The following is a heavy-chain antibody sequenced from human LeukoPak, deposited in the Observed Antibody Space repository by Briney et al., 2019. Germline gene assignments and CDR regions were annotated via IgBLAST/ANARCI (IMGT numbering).Heavy chain of an antibody. V-gene: IGHV3-74*01. CDR1: GLILTSYW. CDR3: VRDEWGDRDGFFDN. D-gene: IGHD5-24*01. CDR2: INSGGSST. Sequence: GGSLTLSCAASGLILTSYWMHWVRQVTGKGRMWVACINSGGSSTIYGGCVQGRFTISRDYDKNTVALQMSSLRVEDTGIYYCVRDEWGDRDGFFDNWGQGTLVTVAS. J-gene: IGHJ4*02.